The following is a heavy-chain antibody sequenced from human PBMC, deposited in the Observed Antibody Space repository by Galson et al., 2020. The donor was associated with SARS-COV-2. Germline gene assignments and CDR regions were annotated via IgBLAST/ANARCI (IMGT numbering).Heavy chain of an antibody. D-gene: IGHD6-19*01. Sequence: GGSLRLSCAASGFTVSSTYMTWVRQAPGKGLKWVSLIYGDGSAYYADSVKGRFTVSRDNSKNTLYLQMSSLGAEDTAVYYCARSPRVDTGWYWFDPWGQGTLVTVSS. CDR3: ARSPRVDTGWYWFDP. CDR2: IYGDGSA. CDR1: GFTVSSTY. V-gene: IGHV3-66*01. J-gene: IGHJ5*02.